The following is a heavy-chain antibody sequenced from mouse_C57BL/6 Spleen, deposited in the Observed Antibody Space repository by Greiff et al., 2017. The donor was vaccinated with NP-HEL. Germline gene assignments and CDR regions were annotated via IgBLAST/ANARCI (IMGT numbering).Heavy chain of an antibody. J-gene: IGHJ3*01. CDR1: GYAFSSSW. Sequence: VQLQQSGPELVKPGASVKISCKASGYAFSSSWMNWVKQRPGKGLEWIGRIYPGDGDTNYNGKFKGKATLTADKSSSTAYMQLSSLTSEDSAVYFCAREDYYSNYGFAYWGQGTLVTVSA. CDR2: IYPGDGDT. D-gene: IGHD2-5*01. V-gene: IGHV1-82*01. CDR3: AREDYYSNYGFAY.